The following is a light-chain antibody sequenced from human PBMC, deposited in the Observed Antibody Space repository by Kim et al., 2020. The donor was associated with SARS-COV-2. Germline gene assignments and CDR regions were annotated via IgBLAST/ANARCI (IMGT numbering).Light chain of an antibody. V-gene: IGKV3-20*01. CDR2: GSS. CDR3: QQYGNLIT. J-gene: IGKJ5*01. Sequence: RAERATLSCRASQSVSSKYFAWDQQKPGPAPRLFIYGSSSRATGIPDRFSGSGSGKDFTLTSSRLEPEAFAVYYCQQYGNLITFGQGTRLDIK. CDR1: QSVSSKY.